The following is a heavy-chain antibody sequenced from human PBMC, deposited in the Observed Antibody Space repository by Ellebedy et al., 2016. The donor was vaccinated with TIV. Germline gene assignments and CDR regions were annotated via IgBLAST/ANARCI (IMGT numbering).Heavy chain of an antibody. CDR1: GFTFSSYA. J-gene: IGHJ6*03. V-gene: IGHV3-30-3*01. Sequence: GGSLRLSXAASGFTFSSYAMHWVRQAPGKGLEWVAAISFDKSNKYYADSVKGRFTISRDNSKNTLYLQMNSLRAEDTAVYYCARIKLHYYYYMDVWGKGTTVTVSS. CDR2: ISFDKSNK. D-gene: IGHD6-6*01. CDR3: ARIKLHYYYYMDV.